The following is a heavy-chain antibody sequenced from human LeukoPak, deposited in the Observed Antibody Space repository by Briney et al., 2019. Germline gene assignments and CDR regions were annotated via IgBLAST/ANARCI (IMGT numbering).Heavy chain of an antibody. D-gene: IGHD6-19*01. V-gene: IGHV1-24*01. CDR1: VYTLTELS. CDR2: FDPEDGEA. J-gene: IGHJ4*02. Sequence: ASVKVSCKVSVYTLTELSMHWVRQAPGKGLEWMGGFDPEDGEAIYAQKFQGRVTMTEDTSTDTAYMELSSLRSEDTAVYYCATVVYSSGWYTSYYFDYWGQGTLVTVSS. CDR3: ATVVYSSGWYTSYYFDY.